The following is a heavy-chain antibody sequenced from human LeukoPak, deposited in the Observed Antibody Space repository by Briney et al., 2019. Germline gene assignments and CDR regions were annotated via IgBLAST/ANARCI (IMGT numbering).Heavy chain of an antibody. CDR3: VKGLVQTTMSYSVDY. D-gene: IGHD1-1*01. CDR2: ISSDGSKN. CDR1: GFTFTNYA. Sequence: GGSLRLSCAAYGFTFTNYAMHWVRQTPGKGLEWVALISSDGSKNIYADPVKGRFTVSRDNSKNTLYLQMNSLRAEDTAVYYCVKGLVQTTMSYSVDYWGQGALVTVSS. V-gene: IGHV3-30*18. J-gene: IGHJ4*02.